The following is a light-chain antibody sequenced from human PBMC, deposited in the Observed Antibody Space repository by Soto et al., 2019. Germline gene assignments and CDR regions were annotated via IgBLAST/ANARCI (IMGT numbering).Light chain of an antibody. CDR3: QQGHNWPLT. V-gene: IGKV3-15*01. CDR1: QSINSE. J-gene: IGKJ2*01. Sequence: EIVMTQSPATLSLSPGERAALSCRASQSINSELAWYQQKPGQPPRLLIYGASTRATGVPARFTGSESGSEFTLNISGLQSEDFAVYCCQQGHNWPLTFGQGTRLEI. CDR2: GAS.